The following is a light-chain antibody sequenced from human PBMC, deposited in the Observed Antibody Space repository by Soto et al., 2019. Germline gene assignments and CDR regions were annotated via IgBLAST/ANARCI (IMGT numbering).Light chain of an antibody. J-gene: IGKJ2*01. CDR2: GAS. CDR3: QKSGISLYT. Sequence: EIVLTQSPGTLSLSPGERATLFCRASQSVSSSYLAWYQQKPGQAPRLLIYGASSRGTCIPDRFSGSGSVADFTLTITRLEPEASAVYYSQKSGISLYTFGQGTRLEIK. CDR1: QSVSSSY. V-gene: IGKV3-20*01.